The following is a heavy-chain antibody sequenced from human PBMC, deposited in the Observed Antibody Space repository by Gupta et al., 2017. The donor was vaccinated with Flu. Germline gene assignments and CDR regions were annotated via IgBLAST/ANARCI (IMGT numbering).Heavy chain of an antibody. Sequence: WSWIRQHPGKGLEWIGYIYYSGSTYYNPSLKSRVTISVDTSKNQFSRKLSSVTAADTAVYYCAREAAMGPSQDYYYYMDVWGKGTTVTVSS. CDR2: IYYSGST. J-gene: IGHJ6*03. V-gene: IGHV4-31*02. CDR3: AREAAMGPSQDYYYYMDV. D-gene: IGHD5-18*01.